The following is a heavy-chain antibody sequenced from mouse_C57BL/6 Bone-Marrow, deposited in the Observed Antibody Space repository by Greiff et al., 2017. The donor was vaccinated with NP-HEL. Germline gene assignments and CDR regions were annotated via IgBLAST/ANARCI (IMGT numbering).Heavy chain of an antibody. D-gene: IGHD2-3*01. V-gene: IGHV1-69*01. Sequence: VQLQQPGAELVMPGASVKLSCKASGYTFTSYWMHWVKQRPGQGLEWIGEIDPSDSYTNSTHKFKGKSTLTVDKSSSTAYMQLSSLTAEDSAVYDCARRWLPHAMDYWGQGTSVTVSS. CDR2: IDPSDSYT. J-gene: IGHJ4*01. CDR1: GYTFTSYW. CDR3: ARRWLPHAMDY.